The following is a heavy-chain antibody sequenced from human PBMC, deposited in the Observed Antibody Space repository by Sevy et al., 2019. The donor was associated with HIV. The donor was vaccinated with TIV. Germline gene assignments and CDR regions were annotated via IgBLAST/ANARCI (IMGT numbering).Heavy chain of an antibody. V-gene: IGHV1-18*01. CDR2: ISGYNGNT. CDR1: GYTFSNYG. Sequence: ASVKVSCKASGYTFSNYGISWVRQAPGQGLEWMGWISGYNGNTNYAQKLQARVTMTRDTSTSTAYMELRSLRSDDTAVYYCARDGPLISIIVVGRWDYWGQGTLVTVSS. CDR3: ARDGPLISIIVVGRWDY. D-gene: IGHD3-22*01. J-gene: IGHJ4*02.